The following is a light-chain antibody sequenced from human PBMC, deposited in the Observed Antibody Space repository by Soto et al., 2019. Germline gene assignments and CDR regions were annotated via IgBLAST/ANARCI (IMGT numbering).Light chain of an antibody. CDR3: SSYTSGSTVV. CDR2: DVS. Sequence: QSALTQPASVSGSPGQSITISCTGTCSDVGGDNYVSWYQQHPGKAPKLMIYDVSNRPSGVSNRFSGSKSVNTASLTISGLQAEDEADYYCSSYTSGSTVVFGGGTKLTVL. CDR1: CSDVGGDNY. J-gene: IGLJ3*02. V-gene: IGLV2-14*03.